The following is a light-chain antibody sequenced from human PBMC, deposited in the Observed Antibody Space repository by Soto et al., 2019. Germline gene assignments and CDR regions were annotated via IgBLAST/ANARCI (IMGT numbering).Light chain of an antibody. CDR3: SSYTSSSTLV. CDR2: EVS. V-gene: IGLV2-8*01. Sequence: QSVLTQPPSASGSPGQSVTISCTGTSSDVGAYNYVSWYQQHPGKAPKLMIYEVSKRPSGVPDRFSGSKSGNTASLTVSGLQAEDEADYYCSSYTSSSTLVFGTGTKGTVL. CDR1: SSDVGAYNY. J-gene: IGLJ1*01.